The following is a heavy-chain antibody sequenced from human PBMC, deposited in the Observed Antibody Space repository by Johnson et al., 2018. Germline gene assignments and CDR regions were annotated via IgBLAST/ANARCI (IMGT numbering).Heavy chain of an antibody. CDR3: TRDAEYSWNDKGSDY. CDR1: GFSFTTYS. Sequence: VQLVESGGGLVQPGGSLRLSCTASGFSFTTYSMNWVRQAPGKGLEWVSYITGNSDKIFYADSVKGRFTVSRDNANHSLFLQMNGLRDEDTGVYFCTRDAEYSWNDKGSDYWGQGTLVTVSS. V-gene: IGHV3-48*02. D-gene: IGHD1-1*01. CDR2: ITGNSDKI. J-gene: IGHJ4*02.